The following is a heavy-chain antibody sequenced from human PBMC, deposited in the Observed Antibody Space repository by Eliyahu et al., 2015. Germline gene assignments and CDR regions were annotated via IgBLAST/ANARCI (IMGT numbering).Heavy chain of an antibody. J-gene: IGHJ4*02. Sequence: LRLSCAASGFTVSSSYMSWVRQAPGKGLEWLSVMYNGGATYYADSVKGRFTISRDSSKNTLYLQMNSLRADDTAVYYCARDLGAYKRAFDYWGQGTLVTVSS. CDR1: GFTVSSSY. CDR3: ARDLGAYKRAFDY. D-gene: IGHD3-16*01. V-gene: IGHV3-53*01. CDR2: MYNGGAT.